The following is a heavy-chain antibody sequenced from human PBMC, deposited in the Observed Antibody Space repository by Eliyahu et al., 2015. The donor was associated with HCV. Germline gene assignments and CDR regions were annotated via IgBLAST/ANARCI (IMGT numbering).Heavy chain of an antibody. CDR3: ARGRVPADLYYYYYMDV. CDR1: GFXVXSNY. D-gene: IGHD2-2*01. V-gene: IGHV3-66*02. Sequence: EVQLVESGGGLVQPGGSLRLSCAASGFXVXSNYMXWVRQAPGKGLGWVSVIYSGGSTYYADSVKGRFTISRDNSKNTLYLQMNSLRAEDTAVYYCARGRVPADLYYYYYMDVWGKGTTVTVSS. CDR2: IYSGGST. J-gene: IGHJ6*03.